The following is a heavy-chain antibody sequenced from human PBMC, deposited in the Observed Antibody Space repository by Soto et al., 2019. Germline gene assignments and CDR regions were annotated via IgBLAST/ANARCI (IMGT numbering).Heavy chain of an antibody. CDR2: ISGSGGST. Sequence: PGGSLRLSCAASGFTFSSYAMSWVRQAPGKGLEWVSAISGSGGSTYYADSVKGRFTISRDNSKNTLYLQMNSLRAEDTAVYYCARVPWEDYGDYVLHRYAFDIWGQGTMVTVSS. V-gene: IGHV3-23*01. D-gene: IGHD4-17*01. J-gene: IGHJ3*02. CDR3: ARVPWEDYGDYVLHRYAFDI. CDR1: GFTFSSYA.